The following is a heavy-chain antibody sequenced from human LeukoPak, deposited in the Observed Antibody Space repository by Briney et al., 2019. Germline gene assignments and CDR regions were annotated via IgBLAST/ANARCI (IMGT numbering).Heavy chain of an antibody. D-gene: IGHD6-19*01. V-gene: IGHV3-48*03. CDR1: GFTFSSYE. CDR3: ARVGGSGWYSGY. CDR2: ISSSGSTI. J-gene: IGHJ4*02. Sequence: GGSLRLSCAASGFTFSSYEMNWVRQAPGKGLEWVSYISSSGSTIYYADSVKGRFTISRDNAKNSLYLQMNSLRAEDTAVYYCARVGGSGWYSGYWGQGTLVTVSS.